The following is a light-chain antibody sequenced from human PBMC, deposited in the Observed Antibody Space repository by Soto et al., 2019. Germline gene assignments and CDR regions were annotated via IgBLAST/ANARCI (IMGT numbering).Light chain of an antibody. CDR3: QQRSNWPLT. CDR2: DAS. J-gene: IGKJ4*01. V-gene: IGKV3-11*01. Sequence: EIVLTQSPATLSLSPGERATLSCRASQSLNTNLAWYQQKPGQAPRLLIYDASTRATGIPARFSGSGSGTDFTLTISSLEPEDFAVYYCQQRSNWPLTFGGGTKVEIK. CDR1: QSLNTN.